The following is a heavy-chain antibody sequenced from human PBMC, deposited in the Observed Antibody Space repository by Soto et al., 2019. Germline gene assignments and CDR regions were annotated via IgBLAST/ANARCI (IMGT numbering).Heavy chain of an antibody. CDR2: ISGSGGST. CDR1: GFTFSSYA. V-gene: IGHV3-23*01. CDR3: AKAVVVVAATLIPYYYMDV. Sequence: GGFLRLSCAASGFTFSSYAMSWVRQAPGKGLEWVSAISGSGGSTYYADSVKGRFTISRDNSKNTLYLQMNSLRAEDTAVYYCAKAVVVVAATLIPYYYMDVWGKGTTVTVSS. D-gene: IGHD2-15*01. J-gene: IGHJ6*03.